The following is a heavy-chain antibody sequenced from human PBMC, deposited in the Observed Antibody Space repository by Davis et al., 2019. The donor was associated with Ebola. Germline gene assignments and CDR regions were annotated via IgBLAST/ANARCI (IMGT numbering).Heavy chain of an antibody. CDR1: GFTFTSYW. V-gene: IGHV3-74*01. Sequence: HTGGSLRLSCAASGFTFTSYWMQWVRHVPGKGLVWVSRINNDGSGTTYADSVKGRFTISRDNAESTLFLQMNSLRADDTAVYFCARDQNGPGATIDYWGQGTLVTVSS. CDR3: ARDQNGPGATIDY. CDR2: INNDGSGT. J-gene: IGHJ4*02. D-gene: IGHD1-26*01.